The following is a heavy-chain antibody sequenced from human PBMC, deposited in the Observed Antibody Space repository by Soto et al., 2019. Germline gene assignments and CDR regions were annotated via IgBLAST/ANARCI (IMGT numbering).Heavy chain of an antibody. CDR1: GYSFTSYW. CDR3: ARLISVGYYDFWSGSSRRNWFDP. J-gene: IGHJ5*02. V-gene: IGHV5-51*01. Sequence: GESLKISCKGSGYSFTSYWIGWVRQMPGKGLEWMGIIYPGDSDTRYSPSFQGQVTISADKSISTAYLQWSSLKASDTAMYYCARLISVGYYDFWSGSSRRNWFDPWGQGTLVTVSS. D-gene: IGHD3-3*01. CDR2: IYPGDSDT.